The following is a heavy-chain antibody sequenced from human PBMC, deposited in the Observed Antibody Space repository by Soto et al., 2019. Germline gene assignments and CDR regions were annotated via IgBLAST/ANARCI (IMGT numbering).Heavy chain of an antibody. CDR3: ARDRGTVEVPPAFSWFDP. CDR2: IWHDGSIQ. J-gene: IGHJ5*02. CDR1: GFTFSSFG. D-gene: IGHD2-2*01. Sequence: QVHLVESGGAVVQPGRSLRLSCEASGFTFSSFGMHWVRQSQGEGLEWVGVIWHDGSIQLYADSVKGRFTISRDNSKNTLDLQMNSLRAEDAAVYYCARDRGTVEVPPAFSWFDPWGQGTLVTVSS. V-gene: IGHV3-33*01.